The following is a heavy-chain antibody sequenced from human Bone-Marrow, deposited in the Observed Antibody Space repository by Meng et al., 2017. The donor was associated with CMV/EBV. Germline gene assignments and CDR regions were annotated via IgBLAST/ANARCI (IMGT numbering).Heavy chain of an antibody. CDR2: IYTGGGT. Sequence: GESLKISCAASGFTFSSYAMSWVRRAPGKGLEWIAVIYTGGGTSHADSVKGRFTISRDKSQNTVYLQMHSLRVNDTALYYCVRDAVAPRGNGFDFWGQGTMVTVSS. CDR1: GFTFSSYA. V-gene: IGHV3-23*01. J-gene: IGHJ3*01. CDR3: VRDAVAPRGNGFDF.